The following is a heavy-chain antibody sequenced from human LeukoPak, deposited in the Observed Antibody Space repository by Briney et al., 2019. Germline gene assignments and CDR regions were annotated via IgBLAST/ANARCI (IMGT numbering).Heavy chain of an antibody. D-gene: IGHD3-3*01. Sequence: PSETLSLTCTVSGGSISSYYWSWIRQPPGKGLEWIGYIYYSGSTNYNPSLKSRVTISVDTSKNQFSLKLSSVTAADTAVYYCARLFSGFWSGYRNYYMDVWGKGTTVTVSS. V-gene: IGHV4-59*08. CDR1: GGSISSYY. CDR3: ARLFSGFWSGYRNYYMDV. CDR2: IYYSGST. J-gene: IGHJ6*03.